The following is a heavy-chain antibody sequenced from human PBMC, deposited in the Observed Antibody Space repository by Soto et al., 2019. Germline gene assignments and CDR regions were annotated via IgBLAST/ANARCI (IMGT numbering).Heavy chain of an antibody. Sequence: QVQLQQWGAGLLKPSETLSLTCAVYGGSFSGYYWSWIRQPPGKGLEWIGEINHSGSTNYNPSLKSRVTISVDTSKNQFSLKLSSVTAADTAVYYCARGPKVGYCSSTSCYNPAYGMDVWGHGTTVTVSS. CDR1: GGSFSGYY. D-gene: IGHD2-2*02. V-gene: IGHV4-34*01. CDR3: ARGPKVGYCSSTSCYNPAYGMDV. J-gene: IGHJ6*02. CDR2: INHSGST.